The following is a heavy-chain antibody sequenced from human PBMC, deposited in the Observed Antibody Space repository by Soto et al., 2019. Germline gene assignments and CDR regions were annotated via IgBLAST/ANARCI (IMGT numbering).Heavy chain of an antibody. Sequence: PGGSLSLSCSSSGFTFSIYWRHWVRRAPGKGLVWVSRINSDGSSTSYADSVKGRFTISRDNAKNTLYLQMNSLRAEDTAVYYCAREWFPYYYGMDVWGQGTTVTVSS. V-gene: IGHV3-74*01. J-gene: IGHJ6*02. CDR2: INSDGSST. D-gene: IGHD3-10*01. CDR1: GFTFSIYW. CDR3: AREWFPYYYGMDV.